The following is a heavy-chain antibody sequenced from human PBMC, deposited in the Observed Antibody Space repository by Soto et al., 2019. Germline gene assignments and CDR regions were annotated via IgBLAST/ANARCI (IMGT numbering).Heavy chain of an antibody. J-gene: IGHJ4*02. CDR3: ARSVEGNFAY. D-gene: IGHD6-19*01. Sequence: EVQLVESGGDLVQRGGSLRLSCVASGFTFSVYSMNWVRQAPGKGLEWFSYITSDTKTIKYADSVKGRFTISRDNAKNSVYLQMKSMRDEDTAVYYCARSVEGNFAYWGQGAVVTVAS. CDR1: GFTFSVYS. CDR2: ITSDTKTI. V-gene: IGHV3-48*02.